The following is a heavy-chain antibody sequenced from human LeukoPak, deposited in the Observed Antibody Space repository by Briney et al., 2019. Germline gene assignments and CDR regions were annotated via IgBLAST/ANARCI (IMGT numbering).Heavy chain of an antibody. D-gene: IGHD1-26*01. V-gene: IGHV4-59*08. Sequence: PSETLSLTCTVSGGSISGYYWSWIRQPPGKGLEWIGYIYYSGSTNYNPSLTSRLTISVDTSKNQVSLKLSSVTAADTAGYYCARLGVGSNWFDPWGQGTLVTVSS. CDR1: GGSISGYY. CDR3: ARLGVGSNWFDP. J-gene: IGHJ5*02. CDR2: IYYSGST.